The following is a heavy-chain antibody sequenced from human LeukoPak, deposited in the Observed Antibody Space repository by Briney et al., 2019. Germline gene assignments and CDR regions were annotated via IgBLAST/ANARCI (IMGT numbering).Heavy chain of an antibody. D-gene: IGHD1-1*01. J-gene: IGHJ4*02. V-gene: IGHV1-2*02. CDR2: INPNSGGT. CDR3: ARYNWNDGNLDY. Sequence: ASVKVSCKASGYTFTSSYMHWVRQAPGQGLEWMGWINPNSGGTNYAQKFQGRVTMTRDTSISTAYMELSRLRSDDTAVYYCARYNWNDGNLDYWGQGTLVTVSS. CDR1: GYTFTSSY.